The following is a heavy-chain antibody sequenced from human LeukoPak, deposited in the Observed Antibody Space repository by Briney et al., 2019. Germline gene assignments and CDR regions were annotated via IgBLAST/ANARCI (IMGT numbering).Heavy chain of an antibody. V-gene: IGHV4-38-2*01. D-gene: IGHD4-23*01. Sequence: GPLRLSCAGSGFSFSDYGMSWVRQPTGKGLEWIANIYYSGSTYYNPSLKSRVTISVDTFKNQFSLKLNSVTAADTAVYYCTALVTPGWFDPWGQGTLVTVSS. CDR2: IYYSGST. CDR3: TALVTPGWFDP. CDR1: GFSFSDYG. J-gene: IGHJ5*02.